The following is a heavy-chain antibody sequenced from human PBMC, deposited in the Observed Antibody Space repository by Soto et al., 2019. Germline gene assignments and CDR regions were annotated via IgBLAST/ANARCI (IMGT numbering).Heavy chain of an antibody. D-gene: IGHD4-17*01. CDR2: IYYTGST. Sequence: SETLSLTCTVSGGSISSGTSYWGWIRQPPGKGLEWIGTIYYTGSTYNNPSLKSRVTIFVDTSKNQFSLNLISVTAADTAVYYCARLVRPTVTTFDYWGQGTLVTVSS. CDR1: GGSISSGTSY. J-gene: IGHJ4*02. CDR3: ARLVRPTVTTFDY. V-gene: IGHV4-39*01.